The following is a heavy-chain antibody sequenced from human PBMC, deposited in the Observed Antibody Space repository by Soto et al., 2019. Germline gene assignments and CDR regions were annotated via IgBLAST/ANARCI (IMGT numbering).Heavy chain of an antibody. CDR2: ISSSGSTI. V-gene: IGHV3-48*03. CDR1: GFTLSSYE. CDR3: ARVRIVVVTTYPGDYYGMDV. D-gene: IGHD2-21*02. J-gene: IGHJ6*02. Sequence: GSLRLSCAASGFTLSSYEMNWVRQAPGKGLEWVSYISSSGSTIYYADSVKGRFTISRDNAKNSLYLQMNGLRAEDTAVYYCARVRIVVVTTYPGDYYGMDVWGQGTTVTVSS.